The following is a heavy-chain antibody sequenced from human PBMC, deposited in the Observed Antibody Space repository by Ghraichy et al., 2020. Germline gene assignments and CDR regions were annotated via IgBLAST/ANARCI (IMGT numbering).Heavy chain of an antibody. CDR3: AMRYCSSTSCYGRGYYYYGMDV. V-gene: IGHV3-23*01. Sequence: GGSLRLSCAASGFTFSSYAMSWVRQAPGKGLEWVSAISGSGGSTYYADSVKGRFTISRDNSKNTLYLQMNSLRAEDTAVYYCAMRYCSSTSCYGRGYYYYGMDVWGQGTTVTVSS. CDR2: ISGSGGST. J-gene: IGHJ6*02. CDR1: GFTFSSYA. D-gene: IGHD2-2*01.